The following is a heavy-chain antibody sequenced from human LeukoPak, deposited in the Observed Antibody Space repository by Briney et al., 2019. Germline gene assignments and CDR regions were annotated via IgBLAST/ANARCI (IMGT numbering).Heavy chain of an antibody. CDR2: INHSGST. CDR3: ARRGYDILTGYRRRYNWFDP. J-gene: IGHJ5*02. CDR1: GGSFSGYY. D-gene: IGHD3-9*01. Sequence: SETLSLTCAVYGGSFSGYYWSWLRQPPGKGLEWIGEINHSGSTNYNPSLKSRVTISVDTSKNQFSLKLSSVTAADTAVYYCARRGYDILTGYRRRYNWFDPWGQGTLVTVSS. V-gene: IGHV4-34*01.